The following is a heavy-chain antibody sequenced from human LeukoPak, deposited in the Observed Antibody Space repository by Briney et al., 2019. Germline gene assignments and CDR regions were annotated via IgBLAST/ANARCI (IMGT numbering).Heavy chain of an antibody. D-gene: IGHD1-26*01. Sequence: GGSLRLSCAASGFAFSSYWMSWVRQAPGKGLEWVANIKQDGSEKYYVDSVKGRFTISRDNAKNSLYLQMNSLRAEDTAVYYCAREKWELRGYYYYYMDVWGKGTTVTVSS. CDR2: IKQDGSEK. CDR1: GFAFSSYW. V-gene: IGHV3-7*01. J-gene: IGHJ6*03. CDR3: AREKWELRGYYYYYMDV.